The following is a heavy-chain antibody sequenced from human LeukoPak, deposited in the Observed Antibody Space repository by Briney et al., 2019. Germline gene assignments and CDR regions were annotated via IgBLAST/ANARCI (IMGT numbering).Heavy chain of an antibody. CDR3: ARTRGAGPGGHFDH. Sequence: PGGSLRLSCAASGFXFSAEYMSWIRQAPGKGPEWVSYISSSSDFTTYADSLKGRFTISRDNAKISLYLQMNSLRVDDTAVYYCARTRGAGPGGHFDHWGQGALVAVSS. D-gene: IGHD6-19*01. CDR2: ISSSSDFT. CDR1: GFXFSAEY. J-gene: IGHJ4*02. V-gene: IGHV3-11*03.